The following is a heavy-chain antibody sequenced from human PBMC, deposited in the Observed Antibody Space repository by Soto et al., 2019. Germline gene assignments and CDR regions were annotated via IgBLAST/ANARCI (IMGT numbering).Heavy chain of an antibody. CDR2: ISSDGRNT. CDR1: GFAFSSYW. D-gene: IGHD6-19*01. J-gene: IGHJ5*02. CDR3: IKASTVTGVGGYR. Sequence: EVQLVESGGGLVQPGGSLRLSCAASGFAFSSYWMQWVRQGPGKGPVWVSRISSDGRNTTYADPIKGRFTISRDNAKNTLHQQMTSLPDDDTAVYYCIKASTVTGVGGYRWGQGTLVTVSS. V-gene: IGHV3-74*03.